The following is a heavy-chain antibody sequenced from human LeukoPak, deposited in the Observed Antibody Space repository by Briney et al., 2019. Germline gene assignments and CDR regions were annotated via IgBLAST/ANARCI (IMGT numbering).Heavy chain of an antibody. CDR2: MNPNSGNT. V-gene: IGHV1-8*01. J-gene: IGHJ6*03. CDR1: GYTFTSYD. D-gene: IGHD5-12*01. CDR3: AREIVATIRWSYYYYYMDV. Sequence: ASVKVSCKASGYTFTSYDINWVRQATGQGLEWMGWMNPNSGNTGYAQKFQGRVTMTRNTSISTAYMELSSLRSEDTAVYYCAREIVATIRWSYYYYYMDVWGKGTTVTISS.